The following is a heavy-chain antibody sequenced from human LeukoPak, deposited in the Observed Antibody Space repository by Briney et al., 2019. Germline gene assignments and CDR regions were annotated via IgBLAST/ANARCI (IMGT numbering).Heavy chain of an antibody. J-gene: IGHJ4*02. CDR2: IWHDGSNK. CDR3: AKARTPYYYDKSSLSWYDY. Sequence: GGSLRLSCAASGFTFSSYGMHWVRQAPGKGLEWVAVIWHDGSNKYYADSVKGRFTISRDNSKNTLYLQMNSLRAEDTAVYYCAKARTPYYYDKSSLSWYDYWGQGTLVTVSS. CDR1: GFTFSSYG. V-gene: IGHV3-33*06. D-gene: IGHD3-22*01.